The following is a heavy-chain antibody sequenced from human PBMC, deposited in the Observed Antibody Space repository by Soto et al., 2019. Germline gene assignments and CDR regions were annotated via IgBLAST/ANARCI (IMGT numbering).Heavy chain of an antibody. V-gene: IGHV3-15*01. D-gene: IGHD3-3*01. Sequence: PGGSLRLSCAASGFTLGNAGVSWVRQAPGKGLEWVGRIKNIFEGGTTDYAAPVKGRFTISRDDSKNMLYLQMNSLIPDDTAVYYCAPHWNFDYWGQGTLVTVSS. CDR2: IKNIFEGGTT. J-gene: IGHJ4*02. CDR1: GFTLGNAG. CDR3: APHWNFDY.